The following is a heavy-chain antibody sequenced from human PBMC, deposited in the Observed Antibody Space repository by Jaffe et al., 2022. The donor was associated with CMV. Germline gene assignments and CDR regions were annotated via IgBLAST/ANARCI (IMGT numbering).Heavy chain of an antibody. Sequence: QVQLVQSGAEVKRPGASVKVSCKASGYTFSGYYIHWVRQAPGQGLEWMGWINPNSGGTSFAQRFQGRVTMTRDTSISTAYMELSSLRFDDTALYYCARGPPVGSNTWYEYFYYGLDVWGHGTTVIVSS. J-gene: IGHJ6*02. CDR3: ARGPPVGSNTWYEYFYYGLDV. D-gene: IGHD6-13*01. V-gene: IGHV1-2*02. CDR2: INPNSGGT. CDR1: GYTFSGYY.